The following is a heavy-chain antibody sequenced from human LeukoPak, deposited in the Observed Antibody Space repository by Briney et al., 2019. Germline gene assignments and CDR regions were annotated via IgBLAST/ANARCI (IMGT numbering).Heavy chain of an antibody. CDR3: AKIIPAGIAAAGFDY. CDR1: GFTFSSYG. J-gene: IGHJ4*02. D-gene: IGHD6-13*01. Sequence: GRSLRLSCAASGFTFSSYGMHWVRQAPGKGLEWVAVISYDGSNKYYADSVKGRFTISRDNSKNTLYLQMNSLRAEDTAVYYCAKIIPAGIAAAGFDYWGQGTLVTVSS. V-gene: IGHV3-30*18. CDR2: ISYDGSNK.